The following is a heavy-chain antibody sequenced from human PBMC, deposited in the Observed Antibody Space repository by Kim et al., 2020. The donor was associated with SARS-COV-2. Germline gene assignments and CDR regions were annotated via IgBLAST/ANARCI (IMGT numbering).Heavy chain of an antibody. J-gene: IGHJ4*02. D-gene: IGHD1-26*01. Sequence: ASVKVSCKTSGYTFTGYYMHWVRQAPGQGLEWMGWINPNSGATNYEQRFQGRVTMTRDTSMSTAYMELSSLRSDDTAVYYCARDLRSPHSGNRFWGQGTLVTVSS. V-gene: IGHV1-2*02. CDR2: INPNSGAT. CDR3: ARDLRSPHSGNRF. CDR1: GYTFTGYY.